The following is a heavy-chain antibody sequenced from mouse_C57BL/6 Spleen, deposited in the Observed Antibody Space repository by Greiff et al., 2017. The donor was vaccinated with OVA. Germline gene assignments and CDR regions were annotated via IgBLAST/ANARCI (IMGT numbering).Heavy chain of an antibody. Sequence: QVQLKQSGPELVKPGASVKISCTASGYSFSSSWMNWVKQRPGKGLEWIGRIYPGDGDTNYNGMFKGKATLTADKSSRTAYMQLSSLTAEDAAVYCGARVGDCYAMDYWGQGTSVTVSS. CDR2: IYPGDGDT. CDR3: ARVGDCYAMDY. V-gene: IGHV1-82*01. CDR1: GYSFSSSW. J-gene: IGHJ4*01.